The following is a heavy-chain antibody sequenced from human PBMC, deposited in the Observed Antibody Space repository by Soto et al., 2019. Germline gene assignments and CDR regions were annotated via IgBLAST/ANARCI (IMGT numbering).Heavy chain of an antibody. Sequence: EVQLLESGGGLVQPGGSLRLSCAASGFTFSSYAMSWVRQAPGKGLEWVSAISGSGGSTYYADSVKGRFTISRDNSKNTLYLQMNSLRAEDTAVYYCANPGGAVRSYYYYGMDVWGQGTTVTVSS. J-gene: IGHJ6*02. D-gene: IGHD3-16*01. CDR3: ANPGGAVRSYYYYGMDV. CDR1: GFTFSSYA. V-gene: IGHV3-23*01. CDR2: ISGSGGST.